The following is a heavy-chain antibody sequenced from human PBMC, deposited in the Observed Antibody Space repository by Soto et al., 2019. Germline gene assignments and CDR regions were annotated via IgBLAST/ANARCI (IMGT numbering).Heavy chain of an antibody. CDR1: GFASSSYA. CDR3: AKRRGAGEHFDY. CDR2: VSIGGST. J-gene: IGHJ4*02. V-gene: IGHV3-23*01. Sequence: GGSLRLSSVAPGFASSSYAMGWVRQGPGKGLEWVGVVSIGGSTHYADSVRGRFTISRDNSKNTLSLQMNSLTAEDTAVYFCAKRRGAGEHFDYWGQGALVTVSS. D-gene: IGHD2-15*01.